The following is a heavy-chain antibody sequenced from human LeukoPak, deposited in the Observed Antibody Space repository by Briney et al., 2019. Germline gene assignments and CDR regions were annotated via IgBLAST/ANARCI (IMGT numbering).Heavy chain of an antibody. Sequence: GSLRLSCAASGFTVSDNYMSWVRQAPGKGLEWVSVIYSGGSTYYADSVKGRFTISRDNSKSTLYLQMNSLRAEDTAVYYCARALSSRGWYYFDYWGQGTLVTVSS. V-gene: IGHV3-53*01. J-gene: IGHJ4*02. CDR1: GFTVSDNY. CDR3: ARALSSRGWYYFDY. D-gene: IGHD6-13*01. CDR2: IYSGGST.